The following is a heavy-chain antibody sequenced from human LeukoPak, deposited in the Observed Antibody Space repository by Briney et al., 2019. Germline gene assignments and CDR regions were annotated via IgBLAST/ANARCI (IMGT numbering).Heavy chain of an antibody. CDR2: TYYRSKWYN. V-gene: IGHV6-1*01. CDR3: ARDAYDILTGYYQYYFDY. CDR1: GDSVSSNSAA. D-gene: IGHD3-9*01. Sequence: SQTLSLACAISGDSVSSNSAAWNWMRQSPSRGLEWLGRTYYRSKWYNDYAVSVKSRITINPDTSKNQFSLQLNSVTPEDTAVYYCARDAYDILTGYYQYYFDYWGQGTLVTVSS. J-gene: IGHJ4*02.